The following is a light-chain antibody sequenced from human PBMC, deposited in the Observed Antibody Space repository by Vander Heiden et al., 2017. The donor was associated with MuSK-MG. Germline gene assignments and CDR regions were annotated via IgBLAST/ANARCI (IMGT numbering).Light chain of an antibody. CDR2: GNS. V-gene: IGLV1-40*01. Sequence: QSVLTQPPSVSGAPGQRVTISCTGSRSNIGAGYDVHWYQQRPGTAPKLLIYGNSNRPSGVPDRFSGSKSGTSASLAITGLQAEDEADYYCQSYDSSLSGSNVFGTGTKVTVL. CDR3: QSYDSSLSGSNV. CDR1: RSNIGAGYD. J-gene: IGLJ1*01.